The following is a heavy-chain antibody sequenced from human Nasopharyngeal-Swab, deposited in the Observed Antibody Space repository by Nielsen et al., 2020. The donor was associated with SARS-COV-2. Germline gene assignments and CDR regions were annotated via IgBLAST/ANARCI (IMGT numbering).Heavy chain of an antibody. Sequence: GESLKISCAASGFTFSSYAMSWVRQAPGKGLVWVSRITPDGSSPSYADSVQGRFTISRDNSKSTLYLQMNSLRADDTALYYCADPPFSEYWGQGTLVTVSS. CDR2: ITPDGSSP. CDR3: ADPPFSEY. J-gene: IGHJ4*02. V-gene: IGHV3-23*01. CDR1: GFTFSSYA.